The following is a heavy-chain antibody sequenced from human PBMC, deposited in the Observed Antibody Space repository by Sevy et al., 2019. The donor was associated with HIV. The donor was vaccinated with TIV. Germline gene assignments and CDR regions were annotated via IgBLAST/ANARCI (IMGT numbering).Heavy chain of an antibody. CDR3: LVVGTKYLMFDY. CDR1: GFTFSSNA. D-gene: IGHD1-26*01. Sequence: AGSLRLSCAASGFTFSSNAMSWVLQAPGKGLEWVSAISGSGGSTYYADSVKGRFTISRDNSKNTLYLQMNSPRAEDTAVYYCLVVGTKYLMFDYWGQGTLVTVSS. CDR2: ISGSGGST. J-gene: IGHJ4*02. V-gene: IGHV3-23*01.